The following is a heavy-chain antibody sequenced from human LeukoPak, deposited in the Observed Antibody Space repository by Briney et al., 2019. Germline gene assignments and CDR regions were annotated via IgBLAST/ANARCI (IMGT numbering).Heavy chain of an antibody. Sequence: GGSLRLSCAVSGFTFSRYEMSWIRQAPGKGLEWISYISPSGTTMYYVDSVKGRFIISRDNAKNSLYLQMNSLRDEDTAVYYCARDANYYGGGSDPWGQGTQVTVSS. CDR1: GFTFSRYE. CDR2: ISPSGTTM. J-gene: IGHJ5*02. D-gene: IGHD3-10*01. V-gene: IGHV3-48*03. CDR3: ARDANYYGGGSDP.